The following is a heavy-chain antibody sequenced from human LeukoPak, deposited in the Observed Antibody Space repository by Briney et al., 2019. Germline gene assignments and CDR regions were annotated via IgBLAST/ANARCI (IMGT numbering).Heavy chain of an antibody. CDR3: ARGTAGEGLDV. D-gene: IGHD3-16*01. CDR2: IYYSGST. V-gene: IGHV4-59*02. J-gene: IGHJ6*04. CDR1: GDSVSSYY. Sequence: PSETLSLTCTVSGDSVSSYYWTWIWQPPGKGLEWIGYIYYSGSTNYNPSLKSRVTISIDTSKNQFSLKLSSVTAADTAVYYCARGTAGEGLDVWGKGTTVTVSS.